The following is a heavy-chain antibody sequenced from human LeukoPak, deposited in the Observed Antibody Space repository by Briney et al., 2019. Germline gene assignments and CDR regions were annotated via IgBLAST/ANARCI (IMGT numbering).Heavy chain of an antibody. CDR1: GFPLSSYA. J-gene: IGHJ6*03. D-gene: IGHD1-26*01. CDR2: TSSSDPGT. V-gene: IGHV3-23*01. Sequence: GGSLRLSCAASGFPLSSYAMSWVRQASGKGLEWVSATSSSDPGTYYADSVRGRFTISRDNSKNTLYLQLNSLRVEDAGVYYCARDPYSGTYGDTYYYYMDVWGKGTTVTISS. CDR3: ARDPYSGTYGDTYYYYMDV.